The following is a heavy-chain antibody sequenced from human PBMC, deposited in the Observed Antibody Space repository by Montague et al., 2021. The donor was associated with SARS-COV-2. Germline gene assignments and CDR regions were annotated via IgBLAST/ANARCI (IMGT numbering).Heavy chain of an antibody. Sequence: SLRLSCAASGFTFSNYAMHWVRQAPGKGLEWAAVIWYDGSNKYYADSVKGRFTISRDNSKNTLYLQMNSLRAEDTAVYYCARESGFGDHGNAFDIWGQGTMVTVSS. V-gene: IGHV3-33*08. CDR1: GFTFSNYA. CDR2: IWYDGSNK. CDR3: ARESGFGDHGNAFDI. J-gene: IGHJ3*02. D-gene: IGHD4-17*01.